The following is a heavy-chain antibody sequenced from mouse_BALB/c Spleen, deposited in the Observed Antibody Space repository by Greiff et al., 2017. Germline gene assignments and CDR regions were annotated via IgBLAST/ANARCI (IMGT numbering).Heavy chain of an antibody. V-gene: IGHV1-5*01. CDR2: IYPGNSDT. CDR3: TRGGTSWFAY. Sequence: VQLKESGPELVKPGALVKISCKASGYTFTSYDINWVKQRPGQGLEWIGAIYPGNSDTSYNQKFKGKAKLTAVTSASTAYMELSSLTNEDSAVYYCTRGGTSWFAYWGQGTLVTVSA. CDR1: GYTFTSYD. J-gene: IGHJ3*01.